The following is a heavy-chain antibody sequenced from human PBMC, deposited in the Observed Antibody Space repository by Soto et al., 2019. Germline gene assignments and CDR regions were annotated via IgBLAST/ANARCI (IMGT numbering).Heavy chain of an antibody. CDR2: INHSGST. J-gene: IGHJ4*02. V-gene: IGHV4-34*01. CDR1: GGSFSGYY. CDR3: ARGWGRIFDY. D-gene: IGHD7-27*01. Sequence: QVQLQQWGAGLLKPSETLSLTCAVYGGSFSGYYWSWIRQPPGKGLEWIGDINHSGSTKYNPSLKSRVTISVDTSKNQFSLKLSSVTAADTAVYYCARGWGRIFDYWGQGTLVTVSS.